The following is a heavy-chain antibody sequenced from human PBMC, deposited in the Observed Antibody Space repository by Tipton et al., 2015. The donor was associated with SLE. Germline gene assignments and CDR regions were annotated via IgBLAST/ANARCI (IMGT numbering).Heavy chain of an antibody. CDR2: IHKSGST. CDR1: GGSISSGGYS. CDR3: ARRHFDTSGYYRGAFDI. D-gene: IGHD3-22*01. V-gene: IGHV4-30-4*07. Sequence: LRLSCAVSGGSISSGGYSWSWIRQPPGKGLEWIGYIHKSGSTHYHPSLRGRVTISVDASKNQFSLELISVTAADTAVYYCARRHFDTSGYYRGAFDIWGQGKMVTVSS. J-gene: IGHJ3*02.